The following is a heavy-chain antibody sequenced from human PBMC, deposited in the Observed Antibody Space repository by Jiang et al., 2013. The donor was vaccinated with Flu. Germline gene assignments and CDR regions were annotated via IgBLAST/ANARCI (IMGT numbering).Heavy chain of an antibody. CDR2: INPSGNDT. Sequence: SGAEVKKPGASVRVSCKASGSAFSDFYVHWVRRAPGRGLEWMAMINPSGNDTSYAQKLQGRVTLTRDTSTSTVYMELTRLRFEDTAVYYCTTLGGGSDSYTDYWGQGTLVSVSS. J-gene: IGHJ4*02. D-gene: IGHD3-16*01. CDR3: TTLGGGSDSYTDY. V-gene: IGHV1-46*01. CDR1: GSAFSDFY.